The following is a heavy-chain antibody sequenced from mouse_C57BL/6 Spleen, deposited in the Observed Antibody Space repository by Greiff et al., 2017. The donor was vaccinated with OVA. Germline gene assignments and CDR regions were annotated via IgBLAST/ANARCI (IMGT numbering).Heavy chain of an antibody. CDR1: GYTFTSYW. CDR2: IDPSDSYT. D-gene: IGHD1-1*01. V-gene: IGHV1-69*01. J-gene: IGHJ2*01. Sequence: QVQLQQSGAELVMPGASVKLSCKASGYTFTSYWMHWVKQRPGQGLEWIGEIDPSDSYTNYNQKFKGKSTLTVDKSSSTAYMQLSSLTSEDSAVYYCARFTTVVPYYFDYWGQGTTLTVSS. CDR3: ARFTTVVPYYFDY.